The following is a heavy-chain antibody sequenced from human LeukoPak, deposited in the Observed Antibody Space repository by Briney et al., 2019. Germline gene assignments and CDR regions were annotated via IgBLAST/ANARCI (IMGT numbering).Heavy chain of an antibody. CDR3: AKDRRASGYSYGGTFDY. CDR2: VNQGGTGK. CDR1: GFTFSSQW. Sequence: SGGSLRLSCEASGFTFSSQWMSWVRQAPGKGLEWVANVNQGGTGKYYVDSVKGRFTISRDNAENSLYLQMNSLRAEDTAVYYCAKDRRASGYSYGGTFDYWGQGTLVTVSS. J-gene: IGHJ4*02. D-gene: IGHD5-18*01. V-gene: IGHV3-7*03.